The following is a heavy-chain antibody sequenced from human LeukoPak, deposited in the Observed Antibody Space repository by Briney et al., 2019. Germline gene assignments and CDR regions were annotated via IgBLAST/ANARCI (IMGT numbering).Heavy chain of an antibody. CDR2: IFQSGRT. CDR1: GYSISSGFY. Sequence: SETLSLTCTVSGYSISSGFYWGWIRQPPGKGLEWIGSIFQSGRTYYNPSLKSRVTISVDTSKNRFSLRVTSVTAADTAVYYCARDEAYYDSTGYYSPRPYNRFDPWGQGILVTVSS. J-gene: IGHJ5*02. D-gene: IGHD3-22*01. V-gene: IGHV4-38-2*02. CDR3: ARDEAYYDSTGYYSPRPYNRFDP.